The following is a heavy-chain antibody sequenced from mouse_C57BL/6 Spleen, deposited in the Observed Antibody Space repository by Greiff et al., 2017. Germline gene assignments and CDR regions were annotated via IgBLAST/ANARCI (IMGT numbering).Heavy chain of an antibody. V-gene: IGHV1-5*01. CDR2: IYPGNSDT. Sequence: EVQLQQSGTVLARPGASVKMSCKTSGYTFTSYCMHWVKQRPGQGLDWIGAIYPGNSDTSYNQKFQGKAKLTAVTSASTAYMELSSLTNEDSAVYYCTKGGSNGVFDYWGQGTTLTVSS. CDR3: TKGGSNGVFDY. D-gene: IGHD1-1*01. J-gene: IGHJ2*01. CDR1: GYTFTSYC.